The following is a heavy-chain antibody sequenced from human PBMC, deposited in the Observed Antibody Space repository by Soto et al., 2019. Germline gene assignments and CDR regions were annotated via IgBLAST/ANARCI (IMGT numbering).Heavy chain of an antibody. V-gene: IGHV4-34*01. D-gene: IGHD5-18*01. J-gene: IGHJ6*02. CDR3: ARGNGDTATYGLDV. Sequence: PSETLSLTCAVYGGSFSGYYWSWIRQPPGKGLKWIGEINLSESTNYNPSLKSRVTISVDTSKNQFSLNPSSVTAADTAVYYCARGNGDTATYGLDVWGQGTTVTVS. CDR1: GGSFSGYY. CDR2: INLSEST.